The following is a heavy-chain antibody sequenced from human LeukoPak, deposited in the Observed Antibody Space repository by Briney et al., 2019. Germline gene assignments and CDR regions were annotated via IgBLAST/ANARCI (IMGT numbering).Heavy chain of an antibody. CDR1: GYSFTSYW. V-gene: IGHV5-51*01. Sequence: GESLKISCKGSGYSFTSYWIGWVRQMPGKGLEWMGIIYPGDSDTRYSPSFQGQVTISADKSISTAYLQWSSLKASDTAMYYCARHVGIYYGSGSYYSNWFDPWGQGTLVTVSS. CDR2: IYPGDSDT. CDR3: ARHVGIYYGSGSYYSNWFDP. D-gene: IGHD3-10*01. J-gene: IGHJ5*02.